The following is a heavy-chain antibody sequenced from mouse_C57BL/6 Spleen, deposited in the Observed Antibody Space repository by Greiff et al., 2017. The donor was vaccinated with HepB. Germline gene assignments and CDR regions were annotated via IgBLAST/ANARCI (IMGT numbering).Heavy chain of an antibody. CDR1: GYTFTSYW. D-gene: IGHD1-1*01. Sequence: VQLQQSGAELVKPGASVKLSCKASGYTFTSYWMQWVKQRPGQGLEWIGEIDPSDSYTNYNQKFKGKATLTVDTSSSTAYMQLSSLTSEDSAVYYCAREYYGNRYFDVWGTGTTVTVSS. V-gene: IGHV1-50*01. J-gene: IGHJ1*03. CDR2: IDPSDSYT. CDR3: AREYYGNRYFDV.